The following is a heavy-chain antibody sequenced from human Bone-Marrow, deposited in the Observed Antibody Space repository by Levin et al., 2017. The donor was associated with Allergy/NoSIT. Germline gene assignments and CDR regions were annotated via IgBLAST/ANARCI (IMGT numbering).Heavy chain of an antibody. CDR3: AREVSPYSSSFLFPY. V-gene: IGHV1-46*01. Sequence: PEASVKVSCKASGYTFTSYYMHWVRQAPGQGLEWMGIINPSGGSTSYAQKFQGRVTMTRDTSTSTVYMELSSLRSEDTAVYYCAREVSPYSSSFLFPYWGQGTLVTVSS. D-gene: IGHD6-6*01. J-gene: IGHJ4*02. CDR2: INPSGGST. CDR1: GYTFTSYY.